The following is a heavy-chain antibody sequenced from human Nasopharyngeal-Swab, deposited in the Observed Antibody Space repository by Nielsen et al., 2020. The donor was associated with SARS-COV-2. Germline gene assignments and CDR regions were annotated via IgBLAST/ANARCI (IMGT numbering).Heavy chain of an antibody. CDR3: ARDRRSSSSGLFWFDP. D-gene: IGHD6-6*01. V-gene: IGHV4-39*07. CDR1: GGSISSGGYY. CDR2: IYYSGST. J-gene: IGHJ5*02. Sequence: SETLSLTCTVSGGSISSGGYYWSWIRQPPGKGLEWIGSIYYSGSTYYNPSLKSRVTISVDTSKNQFSLKLSSVTAADTAVYYCARDRRSSSSGLFWFDPWGQGTLVTVSS.